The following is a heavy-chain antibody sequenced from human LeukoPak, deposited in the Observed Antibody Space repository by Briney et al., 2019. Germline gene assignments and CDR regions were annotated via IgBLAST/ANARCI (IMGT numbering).Heavy chain of an antibody. D-gene: IGHD1-26*01. J-gene: IGHJ6*02. CDR3: ARGLGKYLLYGMDV. CDR1: GGSFSGYY. Sequence: SETLSLTCAVYGGSFSGYYWSRIRQPPGKGLEWIGEINHSGSTNYNPSLKSRVTISVDTSKNQFSLKLSSVTAADTAVYYCARGLGKYLLYGMDVWGQGTTVTVSS. CDR2: INHSGST. V-gene: IGHV4-34*01.